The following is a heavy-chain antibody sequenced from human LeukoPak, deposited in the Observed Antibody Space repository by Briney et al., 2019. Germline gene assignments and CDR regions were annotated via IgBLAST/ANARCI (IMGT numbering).Heavy chain of an antibody. D-gene: IGHD5-24*01. CDR1: GFTLSDYY. CDR3: ARETRVRWTDY. J-gene: IGHJ4*02. V-gene: IGHV3-11*04. Sequence: GGSLRLSCAASGFTLSDYYMSWIRQAPGKGLEWLSYISSSGTTIYYADSVKGRFTISRDNAKNSLYLQMNSLRAEDTAVYYCARETRVRWTDYWGQGILVTVSS. CDR2: ISSSGTTI.